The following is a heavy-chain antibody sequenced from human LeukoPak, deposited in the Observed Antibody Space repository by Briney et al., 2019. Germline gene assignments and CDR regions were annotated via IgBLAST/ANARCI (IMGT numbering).Heavy chain of an antibody. J-gene: IGHJ4*02. CDR1: GGSISSSSYY. D-gene: IGHD2-2*01. V-gene: IGHV4-39*01. CDR2: IYYSGST. Sequence: SETLSLTCTVSGGSISSSSYYWGWIRQPPGKGLEWIGSIYYSGSTYYNPSLKSRVTISVDTSKNQFSLKLSSVTAADTAVYYCASGLAGPAANPIYYWGQGTLVTVSS. CDR3: ASGLAGPAANPIYY.